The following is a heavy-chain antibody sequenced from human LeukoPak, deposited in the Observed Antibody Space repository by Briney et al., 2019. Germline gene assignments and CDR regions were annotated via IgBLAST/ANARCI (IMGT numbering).Heavy chain of an antibody. J-gene: IGHJ6*02. V-gene: IGHV3-33*01. CDR2: IWYDGSNK. CDR1: GFTFSSYG. CDR3: ARVYRFGELGYYYGMDV. Sequence: PGGSLRLSCAASGFTFSSYGIHWVRQAPGKGLEWVAVIWYDGSNKYYADSVKGRFTISRDNSKNTLYLQMNSLRAEDTAMYYCARVYRFGELGYYYGMDVWGQGTTVTVSS. D-gene: IGHD3-10*01.